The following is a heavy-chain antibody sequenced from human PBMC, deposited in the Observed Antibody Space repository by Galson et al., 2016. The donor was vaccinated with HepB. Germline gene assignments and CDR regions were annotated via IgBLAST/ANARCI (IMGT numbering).Heavy chain of an antibody. V-gene: IGHV4-39*01. CDR2: IFYTGSP. CDR3: ARPILSRRYAFDI. Sequence: ETLSLTCTISGGSISSSSYYWGWIRQPPGKGLEWIGYIFYTGSPYYNPSLKSRVTISVDTSKNQFSLKLNSVTAADTAVYYCARPILSRRYAFDIWGQGTMVIVSS. J-gene: IGHJ3*02. D-gene: IGHD2-15*01. CDR1: GGSISSSSYY.